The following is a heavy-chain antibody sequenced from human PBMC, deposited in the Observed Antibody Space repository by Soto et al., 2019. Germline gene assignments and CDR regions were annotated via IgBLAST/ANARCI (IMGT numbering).Heavy chain of an antibody. V-gene: IGHV4-34*01. CDR1: GGSFSGYY. CDR3: ARGTSDGYFDY. Sequence: SETLSLPCAVYGGSFSGYYWSWIRQPPGKGLEWIGEINHSGSTNYNPSLKSRVTISVDTSKNQFSLKLSSVTAADTAVYYCARGTSDGYFDYWGQGTLVTVSS. CDR2: INHSGST. J-gene: IGHJ4*02.